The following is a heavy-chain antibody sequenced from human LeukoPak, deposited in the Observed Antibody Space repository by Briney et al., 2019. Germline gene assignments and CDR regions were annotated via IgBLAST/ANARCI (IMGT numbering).Heavy chain of an antibody. CDR1: GFTFSSYG. D-gene: IGHD4-17*01. CDR3: ASEMDGDYGGDY. J-gene: IGHJ4*02. CDR2: IRYDGSNK. V-gene: IGHV3-30*02. Sequence: GGSLRLSCAASGFTFSSYGMHWVRQAPGKGLEWVAFIRYDGSNKYYSDSVKGRFTISRDNSKNTLYLQMNSLRAEDTAVYYCASEMDGDYGGDYWGQGTLVTVSS.